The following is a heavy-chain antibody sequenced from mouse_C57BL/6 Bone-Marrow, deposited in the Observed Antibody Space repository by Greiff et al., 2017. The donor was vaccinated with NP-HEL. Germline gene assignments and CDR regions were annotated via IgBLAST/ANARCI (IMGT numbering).Heavy chain of an antibody. J-gene: IGHJ4*01. Sequence: EVKLQESGPELVKPGASVKMSCKASGYTFTDYNMHWVKQSHGKSLEWIGYINPNNGGTSYNQKFKGKATLTVNKSSSTAYMELRSLTSEDSAVYYCARRGYGRRAMDYWGQGTSVTVSS. V-gene: IGHV1-22*01. D-gene: IGHD3-1*01. CDR2: INPNNGGT. CDR1: GYTFTDYN. CDR3: ARRGYGRRAMDY.